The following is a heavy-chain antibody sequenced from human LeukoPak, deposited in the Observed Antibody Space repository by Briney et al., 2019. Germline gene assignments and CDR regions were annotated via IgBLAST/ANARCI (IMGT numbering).Heavy chain of an antibody. CDR2: IYSGGST. CDR3: AREVTAAARIYYYYMDV. V-gene: IGHV3-66*02. Sequence: RGGPLRLSCAASGFTVSSNYMSWVRQAPGKGLEWVSVIYSGGSTYYADSVKGRFTISRDNSKNTLYLQMKSLRAEDTAVYYCAREVTAAARIYYYYMDVWGKGTTVTVSS. CDR1: GFTVSSNY. D-gene: IGHD6-13*01. J-gene: IGHJ6*03.